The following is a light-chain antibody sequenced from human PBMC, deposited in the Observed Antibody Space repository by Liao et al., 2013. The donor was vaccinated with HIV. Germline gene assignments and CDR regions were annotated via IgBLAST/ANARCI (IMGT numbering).Light chain of an antibody. CDR3: QVWDSSSDQFKEV. Sequence: SYVLTQPPSVSVAPGKTARITCGGNNIGSKSVHWYQQKPGQAPVLVIYYDSDRPSGIPERFSGSNSGDTATLTVEAGEVGDEADYYCQVWDSSSDQFKEVFGGGTKLTVL. CDR2: YDS. V-gene: IGLV3-21*04. CDR1: NIGSKS. J-gene: IGLJ2*01.